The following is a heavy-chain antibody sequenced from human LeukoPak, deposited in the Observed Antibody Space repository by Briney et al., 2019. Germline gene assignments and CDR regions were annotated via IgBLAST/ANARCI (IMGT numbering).Heavy chain of an antibody. CDR3: TRDRDGKDY. J-gene: IGHJ4*02. CDR1: GFTFSSYW. CDR2: IKHDGRDK. Sequence: GGSLRLSCAVSGFTFSSYWMGWVRQAPGKGLEWVANIKHDGRDKFYLDSVKGRFTISRDNAKNSLYLQMDTLRVEYPAVYYCTRDRDGKDYWGQGTLVTVSS. V-gene: IGHV3-7*01. D-gene: IGHD5-24*01.